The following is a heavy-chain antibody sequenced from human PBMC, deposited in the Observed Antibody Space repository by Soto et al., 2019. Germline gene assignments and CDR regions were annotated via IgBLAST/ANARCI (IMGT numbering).Heavy chain of an antibody. D-gene: IGHD3-3*01. Sequence: GGSLRLSCAASGFTFSSYAMSWVRQAPGKGLEWVSAISGSGGSTYYADSVKGRFTISRDNSKNTLYLQMNSLRAEDTAVYYFATRLEWLLRRYYYYGMDVWGQGTTVTVSS. CDR2: ISGSGGST. J-gene: IGHJ6*02. CDR1: GFTFSSYA. V-gene: IGHV3-23*01. CDR3: ATRLEWLLRRYYYYGMDV.